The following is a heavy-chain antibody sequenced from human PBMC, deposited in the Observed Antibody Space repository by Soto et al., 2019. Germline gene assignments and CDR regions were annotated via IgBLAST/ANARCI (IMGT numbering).Heavy chain of an antibody. Sequence: ASVKVSCKASGYTFTSYGISWVRQAPGQGLEWMGWISAYNGNTNYAQKLQGRVTMTTDTSTSTAYMELRSLRSDDTAVYYCARDKWVAVAGTDWFGHWGQGTLVTVSS. V-gene: IGHV1-18*01. J-gene: IGHJ5*02. D-gene: IGHD6-19*01. CDR2: ISAYNGNT. CDR1: GYTFTSYG. CDR3: ARDKWVAVAGTDWFGH.